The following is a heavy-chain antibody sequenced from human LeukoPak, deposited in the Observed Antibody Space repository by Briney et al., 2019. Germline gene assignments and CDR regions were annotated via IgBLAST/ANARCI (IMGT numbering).Heavy chain of an antibody. V-gene: IGHV3-53*01. CDR1: GFTFSSYA. Sequence: GGSLRLSCAASGFTFSSYAMSRVRQAPGKGLEWVSVIYSGGSTYYADSVKGRFTISRDNSKNTLYLQMNSLRAEDTAVYYCARDYGDYYFDYWGQGTLVTVSS. D-gene: IGHD4-17*01. J-gene: IGHJ4*02. CDR2: IYSGGST. CDR3: ARDYGDYYFDY.